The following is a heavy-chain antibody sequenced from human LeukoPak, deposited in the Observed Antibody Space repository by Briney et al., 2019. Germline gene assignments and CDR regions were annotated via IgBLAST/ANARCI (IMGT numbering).Heavy chain of an antibody. CDR1: GYTFTCYY. Sequence: ASVKVSCKASGYTFTCYYMHWVRQAPGQGLEWMGWINPNSGGTNYAHKFQGWVTMTRDTSITTAYMELSRLRSHDTAVYYCASMRYSSSYLGYYYYGMDVWGQGTTVTVSS. CDR3: ASMRYSSSYLGYYYYGMDV. D-gene: IGHD6-13*01. V-gene: IGHV1-2*04. CDR2: INPNSGGT. J-gene: IGHJ6*02.